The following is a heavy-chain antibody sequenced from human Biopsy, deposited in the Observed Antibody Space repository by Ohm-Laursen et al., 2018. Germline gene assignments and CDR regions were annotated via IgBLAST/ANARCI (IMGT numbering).Heavy chain of an antibody. CDR1: GGSISSGGSY. CDR2: IFNSANT. CDR3: ARGDYFDSNGYFWFDP. J-gene: IGHJ5*02. Sequence: SQTLSLTCTVSGGSISSGGSYWSWIRQRPGKGLEWIGYIFNSANTYHNPSLKNFITISGDTSKNQFPLKLNSVTAADTAVYYCARGDYFDSNGYFWFDPWGQGTLVTVSS. V-gene: IGHV4-31*01. D-gene: IGHD3-22*01.